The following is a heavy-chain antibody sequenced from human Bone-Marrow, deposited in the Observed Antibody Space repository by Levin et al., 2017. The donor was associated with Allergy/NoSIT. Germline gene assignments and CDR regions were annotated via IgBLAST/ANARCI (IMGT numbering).Heavy chain of an antibody. CDR1: GFDFNTCA. V-gene: IGHV3-23*01. CDR3: ARTPTPYYEPFFDY. CDR2: ISGNGIST. J-gene: IGHJ4*01. D-gene: IGHD3-3*01. Sequence: GGSLRLSCAASGFDFNTCAMNWVRQAPGEGLQWVSSISGNGISTYYADAVKGRFFISRDNSKNTLFLELNSLRVDDTAFYYCARTPTPYYEPFFDYWGHGLLVTVSS.